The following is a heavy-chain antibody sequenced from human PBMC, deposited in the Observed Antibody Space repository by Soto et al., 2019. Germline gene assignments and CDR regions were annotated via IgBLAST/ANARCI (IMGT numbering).Heavy chain of an antibody. CDR1: GLTFSSYW. Sequence: PGGSLRLSCAASGLTFSSYWMHWVRQAPGKGLVWVSRIISVGSSTSYADSVKGRFTFSRDNAKNPFYLQMNIFRAEDTAVYYCALSHTVTTDYWGQGTLVTVSS. CDR2: IISVGSST. J-gene: IGHJ4*02. D-gene: IGHD4-17*01. V-gene: IGHV3-74*01. CDR3: ALSHTVTTDY.